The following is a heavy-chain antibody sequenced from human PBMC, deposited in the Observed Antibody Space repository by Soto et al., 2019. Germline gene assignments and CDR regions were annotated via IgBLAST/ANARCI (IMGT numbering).Heavy chain of an antibody. CDR2: IYDSGST. V-gene: IGHV4-30-4*01. J-gene: IGHJ4*02. D-gene: IGHD3-9*01. CDR3: PSRAVWYFDWLLYFYY. CDR1: RGCVCIGVYA. Sequence: LSGAVCRGCVCIGVYAVTWIRQPPGKGLEWIGYIYDSGSTYYNPSLKRRVTISVDTSKNQFSLKLSSVTAADTAVYYCPSRAVWYFDWLLYFYYWGQGTLVTVSS.